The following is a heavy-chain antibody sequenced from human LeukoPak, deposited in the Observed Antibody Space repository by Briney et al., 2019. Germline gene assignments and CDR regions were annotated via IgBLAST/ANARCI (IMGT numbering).Heavy chain of an antibody. J-gene: IGHJ4*02. CDR1: GFTFSSYS. V-gene: IGHV3-15*07. D-gene: IGHD3-22*01. CDR2: IKSKTDGGTT. Sequence: GGSLRLSCAASGFTFSSYSMNWVRQAPGKGLEWVGRIKSKTDGGTTDYAAPVKGRFTISRDDSKNTLYLQMNSLKTEDTAVYYCSTTYYYDSSEGYWGQGTLVTVSS. CDR3: STTYYYDSSEGY.